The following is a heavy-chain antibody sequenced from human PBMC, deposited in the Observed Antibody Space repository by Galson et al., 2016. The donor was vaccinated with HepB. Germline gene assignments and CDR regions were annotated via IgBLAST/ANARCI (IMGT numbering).Heavy chain of an antibody. CDR2: IYPGNSDT. CDR3: ARHSSGAYPAYIAC. D-gene: IGHD1-26*01. CDR1: GYGFNSYW. J-gene: IGHJ4*02. Sequence: QSGAEVKKPGESLKISCKGSGYGFNSYWIGWVRQMPGKGLEWMGIIYPGNSDTRYSPSFQGQVTISADKSNGTAYLKWSSLRASDSGMYYCARHSSGAYPAYIACWGQGTPVTVSS. V-gene: IGHV5-51*01.